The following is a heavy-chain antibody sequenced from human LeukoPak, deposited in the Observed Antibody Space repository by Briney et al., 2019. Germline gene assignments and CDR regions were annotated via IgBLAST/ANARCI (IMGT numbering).Heavy chain of an antibody. V-gene: IGHV3-23*01. CDR3: AKARFTVTNYFDY. CDR2: ISGSGGST. J-gene: IGHJ4*02. D-gene: IGHD4-11*01. Sequence: GGSLRPSCAASGFTFSSYWMSWVRQAPGKGLEWVSAISGSGGSTYYADSVKGRFTISRDNSKNTLYLQMNSLRAEDAAVYYCAKARFTVTNYFDYWGQGTLVTVSS. CDR1: GFTFSSYW.